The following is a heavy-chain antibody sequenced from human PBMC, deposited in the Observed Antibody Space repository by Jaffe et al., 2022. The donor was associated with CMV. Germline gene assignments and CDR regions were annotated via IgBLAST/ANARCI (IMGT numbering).Heavy chain of an antibody. CDR2: ISGSGGST. D-gene: IGHD2-2*01. V-gene: IGHV3-23*01. Sequence: EVQLLESGGGLVQPGGSLRLSCAASGFTFSSYAMSWVRQAPGKGLEWVSAISGSGGSTYYADSVKGRFTISRDNSKNTLYLQMNSLRAEDTAVYYCAKAIWESSSTSVDKYYYYYGMDVWGQGTTVTVSS. CDR3: AKAIWESSSTSVDKYYYYYGMDV. J-gene: IGHJ6*02. CDR1: GFTFSSYA.